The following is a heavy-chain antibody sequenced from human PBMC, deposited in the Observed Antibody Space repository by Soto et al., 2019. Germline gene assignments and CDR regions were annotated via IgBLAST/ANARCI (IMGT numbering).Heavy chain of an antibody. Sequence: PGGSLRLSCVASGFTFSGYGTHWVRQAPGKGLEWVAVISYEGSNKYYADSVKGRFTISRDNSINTMYLEMNSLRAEDTAVYYCAKDRKTIFGVVPFSGGMDVWGQGTTVTVSS. V-gene: IGHV3-30*18. J-gene: IGHJ6*02. D-gene: IGHD3-3*01. CDR2: ISYEGSNK. CDR1: GFTFSGYG. CDR3: AKDRKTIFGVVPFSGGMDV.